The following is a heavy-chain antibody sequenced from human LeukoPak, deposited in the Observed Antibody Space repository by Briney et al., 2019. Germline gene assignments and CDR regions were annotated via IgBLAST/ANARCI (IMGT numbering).Heavy chain of an antibody. Sequence: GGSLRLSWAASGFTFSWYWMSWVRQAPGKGLEWVANIKQNGSEKYYVDSVKGRFTISRDNAKNSLYLQMNGPRADDTAVYYCARDNYMDVWGKGTTVTVSS. CDR2: IKQNGSEK. CDR3: ARDNYMDV. V-gene: IGHV3-7*01. CDR1: GFTFSWYW. J-gene: IGHJ6*03.